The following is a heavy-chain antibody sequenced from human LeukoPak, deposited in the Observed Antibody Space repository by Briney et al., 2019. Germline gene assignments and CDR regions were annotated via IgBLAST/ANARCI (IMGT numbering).Heavy chain of an antibody. Sequence: GGSLRLSCAASGFTFDDYAMDCVRQAPGKGLEWVSGISWNSGSIGYADSVKGRFTISRDNAKNSLYLQMNSLRAEDTALYYCAKAQRYGSYYYYMDVWGKGTTVTVSS. V-gene: IGHV3-9*01. CDR3: AKAQRYGSYYYYMDV. CDR2: ISWNSGSI. D-gene: IGHD3-10*01. J-gene: IGHJ6*03. CDR1: GFTFDDYA.